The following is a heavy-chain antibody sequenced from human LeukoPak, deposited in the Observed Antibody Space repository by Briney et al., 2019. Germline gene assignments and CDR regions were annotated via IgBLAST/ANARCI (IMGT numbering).Heavy chain of an antibody. CDR3: ARDLGQYYDTSDNWFDP. V-gene: IGHV3-23*01. CDR2: ISGSGENT. Sequence: GGSLRLSCEASGFTFSSYAMSWVRQAPGKGLEWVSAISGSGENTYYADSVKGRFTISRDNAKNTLNLQMNSLRAEDTAVYYCARDLGQYYDTSDNWFDPWGQGTLVTVSS. J-gene: IGHJ5*02. D-gene: IGHD3-22*01. CDR1: GFTFSSYA.